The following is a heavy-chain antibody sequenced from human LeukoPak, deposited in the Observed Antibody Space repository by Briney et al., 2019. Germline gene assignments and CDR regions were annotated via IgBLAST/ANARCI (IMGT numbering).Heavy chain of an antibody. CDR3: ARPAYDILTGYSSGGMDV. CDR1: GFTFSSYS. V-gene: IGHV3-21*01. D-gene: IGHD3-9*01. CDR2: ISSSSSYI. Sequence: GGSLRLSCAASGFTFSSYSMNWVRQAPGKGLEWVSSISSSSSYIYYADSVKGRFTISRDNSKNTLYLQMNSLRAEDTAVYYCARPAYDILTGYSSGGMDVWGQGTTVTVSS. J-gene: IGHJ6*02.